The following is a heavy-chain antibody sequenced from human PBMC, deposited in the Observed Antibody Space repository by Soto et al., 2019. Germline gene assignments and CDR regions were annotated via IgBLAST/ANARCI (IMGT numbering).Heavy chain of an antibody. CDR2: ISYDGSNK. CDR3: ARDDRSGWYMAYYYYGMDV. J-gene: IGHJ6*02. Sequence: GGSLRLSCAASGFTFSSYAMHWVRQAPGKGLEWVAVISYDGSNKYYADSVKGRFTISRDNSKNTLYLQMNSLRAEDTAVYYCARDDRSGWYMAYYYYGMDVWGQGTTVTVSS. CDR1: GFTFSSYA. D-gene: IGHD6-19*01. V-gene: IGHV3-30-3*01.